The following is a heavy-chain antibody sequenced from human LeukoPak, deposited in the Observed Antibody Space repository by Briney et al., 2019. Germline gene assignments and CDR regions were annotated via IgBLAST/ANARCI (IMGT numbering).Heavy chain of an antibody. CDR1: GLPFSSYG. CDR3: ARGSTLPGRLIWFGELSDY. Sequence: GGSLRLPCAASGLPFSSYGMHWVRQAPGKGLEWVAVLWHDGSNKYYATPVKGLFTISRDNSKNTLYLQMNGLRAEDTAVYYCARGSTLPGRLIWFGELSDYWGQGTLVTVSS. V-gene: IGHV3-33*01. CDR2: LWHDGSNK. D-gene: IGHD3-10*01. J-gene: IGHJ4*02.